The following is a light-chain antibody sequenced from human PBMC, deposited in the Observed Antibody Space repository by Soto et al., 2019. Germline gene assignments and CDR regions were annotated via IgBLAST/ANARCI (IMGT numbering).Light chain of an antibody. CDR3: QLYNNWPRR. Sequence: IVMKNSLATLSVSPGERATVSCRASQTVNSNLAWYQQKPGQAPRLLIYGASTRATGIPARFSGSGSGTEFTLTISCLQAEDFALYCCQLYNNWPRRFGEVTKLDI. V-gene: IGKV3-15*01. CDR1: QTVNSN. CDR2: GAS. J-gene: IGKJ1*01.